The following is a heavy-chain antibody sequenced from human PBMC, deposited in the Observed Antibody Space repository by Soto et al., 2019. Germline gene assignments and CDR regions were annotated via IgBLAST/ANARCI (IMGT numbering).Heavy chain of an antibody. CDR1: GGSFTDYD. J-gene: IGHJ3*01. CDR3: AGYSSSFVAFEV. V-gene: IGHV4-34*01. D-gene: IGHD3-10*01. Sequence: QVELQQWGAGLLKPSETLSLDCGVLGGSFTDYDWTWGRRSPGRGLEWVGEVSESGRITCNPTLKSRFTISPYTAQNQFSLRLTSVTAADTALYSCAGYSSSFVAFEVWGHGTEVTVSS. CDR2: VSESGRI.